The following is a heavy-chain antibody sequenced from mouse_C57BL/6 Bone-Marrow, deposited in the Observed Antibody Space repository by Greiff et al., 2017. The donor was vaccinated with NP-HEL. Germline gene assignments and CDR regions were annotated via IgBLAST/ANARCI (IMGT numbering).Heavy chain of an antibody. Sequence: VQLVESGAELARPGASVKLSCKASGYTFTSYGISWVKQRTGQGLEWIGEIYPRSGNTYYNEKFKGKATLTADKSSSTAYMELRSLTSEYAAVYFCGRSSSPAWFSYWGQGTLVTVSA. J-gene: IGHJ3*01. CDR1: GYTFTSYG. CDR2: IYPRSGNT. D-gene: IGHD1-1*01. CDR3: GRSSSPAWFSY. V-gene: IGHV1-81*01.